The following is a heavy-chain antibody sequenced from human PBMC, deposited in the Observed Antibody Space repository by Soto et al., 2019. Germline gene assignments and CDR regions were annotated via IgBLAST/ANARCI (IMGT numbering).Heavy chain of an antibody. V-gene: IGHV4-38-2*02. D-gene: IGHD3-3*01. CDR3: AREKSVVFGMAHPYWYFDL. Sequence: PSETLSLTCAVSGYSISSGYYWGWIRQPPGKGLEWIGSIYHSGSTYYNPSLKSRVTISVDTSKNQFSLKLSSVTAADTAVYYCAREKSVVFGMAHPYWYFDLWGRGTLVTVSS. CDR1: GYSISSGYY. J-gene: IGHJ2*01. CDR2: IYHSGST.